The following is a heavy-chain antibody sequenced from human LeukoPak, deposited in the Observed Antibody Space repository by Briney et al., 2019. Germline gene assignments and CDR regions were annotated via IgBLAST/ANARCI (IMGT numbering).Heavy chain of an antibody. V-gene: IGHV3-30-3*01. CDR2: ISYDGSNK. Sequence: GGSLRLSCAASGFTFSSYAMHWVRQAPGKGLEWVAVISYDGSNKYYADSVKGRFTISRDNSKNTLYLQMNSLRAEDTAVYYCARDDHYYGSGSYPGGYWGQGTLVTGSS. CDR3: ARDDHYYGSGSYPGGY. D-gene: IGHD3-10*01. J-gene: IGHJ4*02. CDR1: GFTFSSYA.